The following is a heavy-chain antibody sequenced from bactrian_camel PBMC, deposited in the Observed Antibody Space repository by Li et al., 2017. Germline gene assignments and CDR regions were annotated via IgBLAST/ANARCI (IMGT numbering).Heavy chain of an antibody. CDR1: GFSLNTAF. D-gene: IGHD7*01. CDR2: IDIDGST. Sequence: QVQLVESGGGLVQAGGSMRLSCAASGFSLNTAFMRWYRQAPGKEREFVSSIDIDGSTSYANSVKGRFTISQDNDKNTVYLQMKSLKPDDTGMYYCQATIRWINLFCTGGPYWGQGTQVTVS. CDR3: QATIRWINLFCTGGPY. J-gene: IGHJ4*01. V-gene: IGHV3S53*01.